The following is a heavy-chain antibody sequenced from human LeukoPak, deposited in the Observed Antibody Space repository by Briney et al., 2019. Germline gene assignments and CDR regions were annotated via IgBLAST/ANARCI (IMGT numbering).Heavy chain of an antibody. J-gene: IGHJ4*02. CDR2: INPNSGGT. CDR1: GYTFTGYY. V-gene: IGHV1-2*02. Sequence: ASVKVSCKASGYTFTGYYMHWVRQAPGQGLQWMGWINPNSGGTNSAQKFQGRVTMTRDTSISTVYMELSRLRSDDTAVYYCARAFRGYYYDSSGYPYFDYWGQGTLVTVSS. CDR3: ARAFRGYYYDSSGYPYFDY. D-gene: IGHD3-22*01.